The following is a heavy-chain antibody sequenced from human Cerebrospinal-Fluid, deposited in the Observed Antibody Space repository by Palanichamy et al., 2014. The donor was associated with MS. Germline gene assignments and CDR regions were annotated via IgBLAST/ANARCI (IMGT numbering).Heavy chain of an antibody. CDR3: AREYYYGSGTYYRGISYYYDGMDV. CDR2: ISRSSGHA. CDR1: GFTFSQYS. Sequence: EVQLVESGGGPGQPGGSLRLSCAASGFTFSQYSMNWVRLAPGKGLEWVSSISRSSGHAYYADSVRGRLTISRDNAKNSVYLQMNDVRAEDTAIYHCAREYYYGSGTYYRGISYYYDGMDVWGQGTTVTISS. D-gene: IGHD3-10*01. J-gene: IGHJ6*02. V-gene: IGHV3-21*06.